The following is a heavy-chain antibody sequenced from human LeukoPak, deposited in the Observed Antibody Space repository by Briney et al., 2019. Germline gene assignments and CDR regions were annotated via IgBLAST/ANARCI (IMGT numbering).Heavy chain of an antibody. J-gene: IGHJ4*02. CDR2: IYYSGSI. V-gene: IGHV4-39*01. Sequence: SETLSLTCTVSGGSISSSSYYWGWIRQPPGKGLEWIGSIYYSGSIYYNPSLKSRVTISVDTSKNQFSLKLSSVTAADTAVYYCASHSRYSSGYDYWGQGTLVTVSS. D-gene: IGHD6-19*01. CDR1: GGSISSSSYY. CDR3: ASHSRYSSGYDY.